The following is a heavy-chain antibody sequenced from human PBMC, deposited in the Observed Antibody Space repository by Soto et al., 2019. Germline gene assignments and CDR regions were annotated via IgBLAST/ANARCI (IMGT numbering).Heavy chain of an antibody. CDR1: GYTFTSYG. J-gene: IGHJ4*02. CDR3: ARVRRTYYDFWSGYPLFDY. D-gene: IGHD3-3*01. V-gene: IGHV1-18*01. CDR2: ISAYNGNT. Sequence: ASVKVSCKASGYTFTSYGISWVRQAPGQGLEWMGWISAYNGNTNYAEKLQGRVTMTTDTSTSTAYMELRSLRSDDTAVYYCARVRRTYYDFWSGYPLFDYWGQGTLVTVSS.